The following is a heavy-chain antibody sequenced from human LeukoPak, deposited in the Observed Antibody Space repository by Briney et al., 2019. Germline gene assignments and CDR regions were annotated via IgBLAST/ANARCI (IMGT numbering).Heavy chain of an antibody. CDR3: AQGEGLSRTFDY. CDR2: ISSSSSYI. J-gene: IGHJ4*02. V-gene: IGHV3-21*01. CDR1: GFTFSSYS. Sequence: GGSLRLSCAASGFTFSSYSMNWVRQAPGKWLEWVSSISSSSSYIYYADSVKGRFTISRDNAKNSLYLQMNSLRAEDTAVYYCAQGEGLSRTFDYWGQGTLVTVSS. D-gene: IGHD2/OR15-2a*01.